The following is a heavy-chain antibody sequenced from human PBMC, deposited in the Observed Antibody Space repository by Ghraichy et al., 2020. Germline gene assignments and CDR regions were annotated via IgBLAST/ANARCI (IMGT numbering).Heavy chain of an antibody. V-gene: IGHV3-23*01. CDR1: GFTFSSYA. Sequence: GESLNISCAASGFTFSSYAMSWVRQAPGKGLEWVSAISGSGGSTYYADSVKGRFTISRDNSKNTLYLQMNSLRAEDTAVYYCAKYGYSSSWYGVLPYYYYGMDVWGQGTTVTVSS. CDR2: ISGSGGST. CDR3: AKYGYSSSWYGVLPYYYYGMDV. D-gene: IGHD6-13*01. J-gene: IGHJ6*02.